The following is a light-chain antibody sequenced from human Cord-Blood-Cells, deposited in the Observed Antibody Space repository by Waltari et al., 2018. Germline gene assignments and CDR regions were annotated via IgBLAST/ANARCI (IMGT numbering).Light chain of an antibody. Sequence: QSVLPQPPSASGTTGQRVTTSCSASGSTIGSRSVHLYQQPPGTAPKPLIYSNNRRPSGVPDRFSGSKSGTSASLAISGLQSEDEADYYCAAWDDSLNGWVFGGGTKLTVL. J-gene: IGLJ3*02. V-gene: IGLV1-44*01. CDR1: GSTIGSRS. CDR3: AAWDDSLNGWV. CDR2: SNN.